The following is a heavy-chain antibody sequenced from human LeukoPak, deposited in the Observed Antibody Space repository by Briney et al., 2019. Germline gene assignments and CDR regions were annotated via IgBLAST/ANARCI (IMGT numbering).Heavy chain of an antibody. CDR2: ISNSGSTI. V-gene: IGHV3-48*04. Sequence: GGSLRLSCAASGFTFSSYWMSWDRQAPGKGLEWVSYISNSGSTIYYADSVKGRFTMSRDNAKNSLYLHMNSLRAEDTAVYYCVRDQHGIHGIDYWGQGTLVTVPS. D-gene: IGHD1-14*01. CDR3: VRDQHGIHGIDY. J-gene: IGHJ4*02. CDR1: GFTFSSYW.